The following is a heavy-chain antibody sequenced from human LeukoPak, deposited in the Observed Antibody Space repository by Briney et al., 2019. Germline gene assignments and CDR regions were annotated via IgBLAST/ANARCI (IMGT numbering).Heavy chain of an antibody. D-gene: IGHD4-17*01. Sequence: SETLSLTCAVYGGSFSGYYWSWIRQPPGKGLEWIGYIYYSGSTYYNPSLKSRVTISVDTSKNQFSLKLSSVTAADTAVYYCARLYGDSDYWGQGTLVTVSS. J-gene: IGHJ4*02. CDR1: GGSFSGYY. CDR2: IYYSGST. CDR3: ARLYGDSDY. V-gene: IGHV4-34*09.